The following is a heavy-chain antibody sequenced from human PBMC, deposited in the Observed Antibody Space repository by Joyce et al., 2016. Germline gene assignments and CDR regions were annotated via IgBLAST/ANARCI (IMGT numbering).Heavy chain of an antibody. Sequence: QVQLVQSGAEVKKPGASVKVSCKASGYTFTNHGISWVRQAPGQGLEWMGWISAYNGNTNYAQKLQGRVTMTTDTSTSTAYMELRSLRSDDTAVYYCARGAYDCSGGGCYSSWFDPWGQGTLVTVSS. CDR2: ISAYNGNT. D-gene: IGHD2-15*01. V-gene: IGHV1-18*01. CDR1: GYTFTNHG. J-gene: IGHJ5*02. CDR3: ARGAYDCSGGGCYSSWFDP.